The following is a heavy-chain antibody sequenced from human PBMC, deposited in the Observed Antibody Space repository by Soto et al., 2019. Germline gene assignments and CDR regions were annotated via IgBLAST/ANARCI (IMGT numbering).Heavy chain of an antibody. CDR1: GASFSDSY. V-gene: IGHV4-34*01. D-gene: IGHD1-1*01. CDR2: INHSGST. Sequence: QVRLQQWSAGLLKPSETLSLTCAVYGASFSDSYWNWIRQPPGKGLEWIGEINHSGSTIYNTSLESRVTISLDTSSKRFTLKMRSATAADTAVYYCAREVPSRYFDLWGRGTPVTVSS. CDR3: AREVPSRYFDL. J-gene: IGHJ2*01.